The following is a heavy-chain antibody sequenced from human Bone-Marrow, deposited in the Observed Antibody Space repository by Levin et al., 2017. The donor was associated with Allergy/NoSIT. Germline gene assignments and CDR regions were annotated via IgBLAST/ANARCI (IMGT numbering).Heavy chain of an antibody. V-gene: IGHV3-9*01. CDR2: ISGNGGGI. J-gene: IGHJ3*02. CDR1: GFTFDESA. CDR3: AKDRSRNNYDSSGYYSHDAFEM. Sequence: SLKISCAASGFTFDESAMHWVRQVPGKGLEWVSGISGNGGGIGYADSVKGRFTISRDNAKNSLYLQMTSLRPEDAAVYFCAKDRSRNNYDSSGYYSHDAFEMWGQGTMVTVSS. D-gene: IGHD3-22*01.